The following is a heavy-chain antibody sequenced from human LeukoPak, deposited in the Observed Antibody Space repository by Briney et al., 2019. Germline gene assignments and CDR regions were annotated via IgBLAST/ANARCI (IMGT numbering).Heavy chain of an antibody. J-gene: IGHJ5*02. V-gene: IGHV4-59*08. CDR3: ARSPSSNWYWLDP. CDR2: IYFSGTT. CDR1: GGSISNYY. Sequence: PSETLSLTCTVSGGSISNYYWSWLRQPPGKGLEWIGYIYFSGTTNINPSLKSRVTISVDTAKKQFSLKLSSVTAADTAVYYCARSPSSNWYWLDPWGQGTLVTVSS. D-gene: IGHD6-13*01.